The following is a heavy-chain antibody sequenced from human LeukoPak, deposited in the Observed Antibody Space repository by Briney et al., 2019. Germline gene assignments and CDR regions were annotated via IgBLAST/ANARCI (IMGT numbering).Heavy chain of an antibody. D-gene: IGHD3-10*01. J-gene: IGHJ4*02. Sequence: ASVKVSCKASGYTFTSYDINWVRQATGQGLEWMGWMNPNSGNTGYAQKFQGRVTMTRDTSISTAYMELSRLRSDDTAVYYCAREELLWFGESPWDYWGQGTLVTVSS. CDR3: AREELLWFGESPWDY. CDR1: GYTFTSYD. CDR2: MNPNSGNT. V-gene: IGHV1-8*01.